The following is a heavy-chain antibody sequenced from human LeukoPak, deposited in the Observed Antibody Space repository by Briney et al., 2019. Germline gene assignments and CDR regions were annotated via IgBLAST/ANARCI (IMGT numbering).Heavy chain of an antibody. Sequence: PGGSLRLSCAASGFTFSDYYMTWIRQAPGKGLEWLSYISNTGSTVFYADSVMGRFTVSRDNAKRSLYLQIKSLRDDDTAVYHCALGTINKDYYFGMDVWGQGTMVTVSS. CDR1: GFTFSDYY. V-gene: IGHV3-11*01. CDR2: ISNTGSTV. J-gene: IGHJ6*02. CDR3: ALGTINKDYYFGMDV. D-gene: IGHD2-8*01.